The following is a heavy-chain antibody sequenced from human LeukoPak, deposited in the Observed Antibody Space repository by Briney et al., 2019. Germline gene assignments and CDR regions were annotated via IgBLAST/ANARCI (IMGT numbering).Heavy chain of an antibody. CDR2: ISAYNGNT. D-gene: IGHD6-13*01. CDR3: ARDLSVGSWSNLIDY. J-gene: IGHJ4*02. V-gene: IGHV1-18*01. Sequence: GASVKVSCKASGYTFTSYGISWVRQAPGQGLEWMGWISAYNGNTNYAQKLQGRVTMTTDTSTSTAYMELRSLRSDDTAVYYCARDLSVGSWSNLIDYWGQGTLVTVSS. CDR1: GYTFTSYG.